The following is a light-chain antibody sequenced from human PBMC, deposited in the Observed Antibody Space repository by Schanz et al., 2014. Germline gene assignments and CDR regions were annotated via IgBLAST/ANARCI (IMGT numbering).Light chain of an antibody. CDR2: DNS. V-gene: IGLV1-40*01. CDR1: SSNIENNY. Sequence: QSVLTQPPSVSAAPGQKVTISCSGNSSNIENNYVSWYQQFPGTAPKLLIYDNSRRPSGVPDRFSGSKSGTSGTLAITGLQAEDEADYYCQSFDSSLTHRVFGGGTKLTVL. J-gene: IGLJ3*02. CDR3: QSFDSSLTHRV.